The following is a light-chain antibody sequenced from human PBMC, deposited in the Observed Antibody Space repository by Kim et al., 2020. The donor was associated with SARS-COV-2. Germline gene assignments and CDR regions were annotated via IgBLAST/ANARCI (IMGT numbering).Light chain of an antibody. CDR3: QQYGNSPIT. CDR1: QSVSGSY. J-gene: IGKJ5*01. Sequence: PPGERATHSCRASQSVSGSYLAWYQQKPGQAPRLLIYDASSRATGIPDRFSGSGSGTDFTLTISRLEPEDFAVYHCQQYGNSPITFGQGTRLEIK. CDR2: DAS. V-gene: IGKV3-20*01.